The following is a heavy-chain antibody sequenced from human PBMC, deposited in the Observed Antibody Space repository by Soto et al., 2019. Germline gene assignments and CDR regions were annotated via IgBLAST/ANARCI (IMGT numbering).Heavy chain of an antibody. D-gene: IGHD3-9*01. CDR3: ARTRRGVRYFDWSPSFDY. CDR1: GGSFSGYY. J-gene: IGHJ4*02. CDR2: INHSGST. V-gene: IGHV4-34*01. Sequence: SETLSLTCAVYGGSFSGYYWSWIRQPPGKGLEWIGEINHSGSTNYNPSLKSRVTISVDTSKNQFSLKLSSVTAADTAVYYCARTRRGVRYFDWSPSFDYWGQGTLVTVSS.